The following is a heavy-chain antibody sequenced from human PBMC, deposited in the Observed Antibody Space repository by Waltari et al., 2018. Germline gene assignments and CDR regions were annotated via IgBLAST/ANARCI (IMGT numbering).Heavy chain of an antibody. V-gene: IGHV3-74*03. J-gene: IGHJ6*02. CDR3: ARVSRRTYRSPVPGRHYYFGMDV. CDR1: RFPFSSYW. Sequence: EEQLVESGGGLVQPGDSLRLSCAASRFPFSSYWMNWVRTPPGKGPLWVSRISSDASDTTYADSVKGRFTISRDNAKNTLYLQMNRLRAEDTAVYFCARVSRRTYRSPVPGRHYYFGMDVWGQGTTVTVSS. CDR2: ISSDASDT. D-gene: IGHD1-1*01.